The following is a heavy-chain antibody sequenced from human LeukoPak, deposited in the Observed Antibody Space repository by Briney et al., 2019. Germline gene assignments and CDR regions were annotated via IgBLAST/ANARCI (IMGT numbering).Heavy chain of an antibody. D-gene: IGHD5-12*01. V-gene: IGHV3-30*02. CDR2: IRYDGSNK. CDR3: AKARASGYDYWANDY. CDR1: GFTFSSYG. J-gene: IGHJ4*02. Sequence: PGGSLRLSCAASGFTFSSYGMHWVRQAPGKGLEWVAFIRYDGSNKYYADSVKGRFTISRDNSKNTLYLQMNSLRAEDTAVYYCAKARASGYDYWANDYWGQGTLATVSS.